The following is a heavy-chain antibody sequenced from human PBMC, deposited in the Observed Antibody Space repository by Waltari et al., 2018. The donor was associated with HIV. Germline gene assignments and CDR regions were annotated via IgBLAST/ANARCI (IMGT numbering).Heavy chain of an antibody. J-gene: IGHJ4*02. CDR3: ARTPRIAAAGAHDY. V-gene: IGHV1-8*01. CDR2: ANPNRGDT. CDR1: GYTFTSYD. D-gene: IGHD6-13*01. Sequence: QVQLVQSGAEVKKPGASVKVSCKASGYTFTSYDINWVRQATGQGLEWMGWANPNRGDTGSAQKYQGRVTMTRNTSISTAYMERSSLRSEDTAVYYCARTPRIAAAGAHDYWGQGTLVTVSS.